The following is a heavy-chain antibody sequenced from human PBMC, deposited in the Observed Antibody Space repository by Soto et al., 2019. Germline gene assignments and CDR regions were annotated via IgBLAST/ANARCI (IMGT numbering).Heavy chain of an antibody. CDR2: ISAYDGHT. D-gene: IGHD3-22*01. CDR1: GYTFTSYG. J-gene: IGHJ4*01. V-gene: IGHV1-18*04. CDR3: ARLGSYYYDSSGYYLNY. Sequence: ASVKVSCKASGYTFTSYGISWVRQAPGQGLEWMGWISAYDGHTNYAQKLQGSVTMTTXTXXSXXXMXLXSLRSDDTAVYYLARLGSYYYDSSGYYLNYWG.